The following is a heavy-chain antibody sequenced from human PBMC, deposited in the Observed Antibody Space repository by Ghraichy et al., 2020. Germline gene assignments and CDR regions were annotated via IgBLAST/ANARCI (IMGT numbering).Heavy chain of an antibody. Sequence: GGSLRLSCAASGFTFNSYTMHWVRQAPGKGLEWVSLISWDGGTTYYADSVKGRFTISRDNCKNSLYLQMNSLKTEDTALYYCAKEGSSTSPFDYWGQGTLVTVSS. D-gene: IGHD2-2*01. CDR2: ISWDGGTT. CDR3: AKEGSSTSPFDY. J-gene: IGHJ4*02. V-gene: IGHV3-43*01. CDR1: GFTFNSYT.